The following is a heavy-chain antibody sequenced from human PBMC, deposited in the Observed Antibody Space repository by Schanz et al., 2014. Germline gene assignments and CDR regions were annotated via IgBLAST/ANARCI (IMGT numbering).Heavy chain of an antibody. CDR1: GFTVSAYS. CDR2: ISSSGGHI. CDR3: ARGYSNIWSPMAY. Sequence: EVQVVESGGGLVRPGGSLRLSCSGFTVSAYSANWVRQAPGKGMERVSSISSSGGHIYYADSVKGRFTISRDIAKHSLSLQMNSLRAEDTAVYYCARGYSNIWSPMAYWGQGTLVAVSS. V-gene: IGHV3-21*02. D-gene: IGHD6-13*01. J-gene: IGHJ4*02.